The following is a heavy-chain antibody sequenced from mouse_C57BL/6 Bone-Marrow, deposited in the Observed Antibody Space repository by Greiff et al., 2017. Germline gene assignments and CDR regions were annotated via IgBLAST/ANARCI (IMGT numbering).Heavy chain of an antibody. CDR3: ARGTPFAY. CDR1: GFTFSDYG. D-gene: IGHD3-1*01. V-gene: IGHV5-15*01. Sequence: DVTLVESGGGLVQPGGSLKLSCAASGFTFSDYGMAWVRQAPRKGPEWVAFISNLAYSIYYADTVTGRFTISRENAKNTLYLEMSSLRSEDTAMYYCARGTPFAYWGQGTLVTVSA. J-gene: IGHJ3*01. CDR2: ISNLAYSI.